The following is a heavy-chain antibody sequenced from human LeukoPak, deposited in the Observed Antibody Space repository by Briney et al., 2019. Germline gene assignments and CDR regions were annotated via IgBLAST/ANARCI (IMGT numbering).Heavy chain of an antibody. CDR1: GGSISSSSYY. D-gene: IGHD2-15*01. J-gene: IGHJ4*02. CDR2: IYYSGST. CDR3: ASLPQKLYYFDY. V-gene: IGHV4-39*01. Sequence: KTSETLSLTXTVSGGSISSSSYYWGWIRQPPGKGLEWIGSIYYSGSTYYNPSLKSRVTISVDTSKNQFSLKLSSVTAADTAVYYCASLPQKLYYFDYWGQGTLVTVSS.